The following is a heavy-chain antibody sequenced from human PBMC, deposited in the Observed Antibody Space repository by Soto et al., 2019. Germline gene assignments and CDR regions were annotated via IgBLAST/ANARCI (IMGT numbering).Heavy chain of an antibody. CDR1: GFTFSSYA. CDR3: AKAISGYNAPVDH. CDR2: ITGSGDST. V-gene: IGHV3-23*01. J-gene: IGHJ4*02. D-gene: IGHD1-20*01. Sequence: GGSLRLSCADSGFTFSSYAMDWVRQAPGKGLEWVSVITGSGDSTYYADSVKGRFTISRDNSKNTLYVQMNSLRAEDTAVYYCAKAISGYNAPVDHWGQGTRVTFSS.